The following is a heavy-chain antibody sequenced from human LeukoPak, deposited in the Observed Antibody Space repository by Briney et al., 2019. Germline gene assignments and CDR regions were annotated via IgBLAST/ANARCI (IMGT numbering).Heavy chain of an antibody. CDR1: GYTFSAYS. CDR3: ARGCTSDWPLDY. V-gene: IGHV1-3*01. CDR2: IDGDSGDT. J-gene: IGHJ4*02. D-gene: IGHD6-19*01. Sequence: ASVKVSCKASGYTFSAYSIHWLRQAPGQRFEWMGWIDGDSGDTRYSQKFQGRVTFTRDTSASTVYMELSSLRSEDTAVYYCARGCTSDWPLDYWGQETLVTISS.